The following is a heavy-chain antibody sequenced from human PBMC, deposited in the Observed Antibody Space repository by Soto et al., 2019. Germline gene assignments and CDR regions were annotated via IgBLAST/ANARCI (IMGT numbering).Heavy chain of an antibody. Sequence: QVQLVQSGAEVKKPGSSVKVSCKASGGTFSSXTIXXXXXXXGQGLEWMGRIIPILGIANYAQKFQGRVXXXXXXXXXXXXXXXXXXXXXXXXXXXXXXXXXXXXXXFDPWGQGTLVTVSS. CDR3: XXXXXXXXXXFDP. J-gene: IGHJ5*02. CDR1: GGTFSSXT. V-gene: IGHV1-69*02. CDR2: IIPILGIA.